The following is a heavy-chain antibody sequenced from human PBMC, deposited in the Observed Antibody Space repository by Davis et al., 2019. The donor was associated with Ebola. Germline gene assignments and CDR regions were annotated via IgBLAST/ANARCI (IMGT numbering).Heavy chain of an antibody. Sequence: PGGSLRLSCAASGFTFSSYAMSWVRQAPGKGLEWVSAISGSGGSTSYADSVKGRFTISRDNSKNTLYLQMNSLRAEDTAVYYCARRDYYNSSGYYAFDYWGQGTLVTVSS. J-gene: IGHJ4*02. CDR2: ISGSGGST. D-gene: IGHD3-22*01. CDR1: GFTFSSYA. V-gene: IGHV3-23*01. CDR3: ARRDYYNSSGYYAFDY.